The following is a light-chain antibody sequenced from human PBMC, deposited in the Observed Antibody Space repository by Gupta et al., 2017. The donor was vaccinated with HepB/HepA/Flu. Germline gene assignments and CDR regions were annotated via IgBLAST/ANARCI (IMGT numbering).Light chain of an antibody. CDR1: SSNIGTNT. Sequence: QSVLTQPPSASGTPGQRVTISCSGRSSNIGTNTVNWHQQLPGTAPKLRIYSNNERPSGVPDRFPCSKSGTSAYRDISGLQSEDEAEDDCEVWADSRNGGVFGGGTKLTVL. V-gene: IGLV1-44*01. CDR3: EVWADSRNGGV. J-gene: IGLJ2*01. CDR2: SNN.